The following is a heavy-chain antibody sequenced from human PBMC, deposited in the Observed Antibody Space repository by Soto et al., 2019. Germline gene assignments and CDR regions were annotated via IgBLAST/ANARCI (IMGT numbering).Heavy chain of an antibody. Sequence: ASVKVSCKASGYTFTGYYMHWVRQAPGQGLEWMGWINPNSGDTNHARRFQGRVTMTRDTSISTAYMELSSLTSDDTAVYYCARGTSYKDGWFEPWGQGTLVTVSS. J-gene: IGHJ5*02. CDR1: GYTFTGYY. D-gene: IGHD2-2*01. V-gene: IGHV1-2*02. CDR3: ARGTSYKDGWFEP. CDR2: INPNSGDT.